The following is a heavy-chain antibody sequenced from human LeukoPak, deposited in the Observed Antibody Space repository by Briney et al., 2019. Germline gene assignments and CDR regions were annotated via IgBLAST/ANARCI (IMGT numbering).Heavy chain of an antibody. CDR2: INTNTGNP. V-gene: IGHV7-4-1*02. J-gene: IGHJ5*02. D-gene: IGHD4-17*01. CDR3: ARGNDYGDYGSPNWFDP. Sequence: GASVKVSCKASGYTFTSYAMNWVRQAPGQGLEWMGWINTNTGNPTYAQGFTGRFVFSLDTSVSTAYLQISSLKAEDTAVYYCARGNDYGDYGSPNWFDPWGQGTLVTVSS. CDR1: GYTFTSYA.